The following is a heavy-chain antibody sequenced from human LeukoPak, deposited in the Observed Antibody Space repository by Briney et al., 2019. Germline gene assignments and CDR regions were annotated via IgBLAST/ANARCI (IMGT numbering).Heavy chain of an antibody. J-gene: IGHJ4*02. CDR3: ARGGVAAAWDY. Sequence: GGSLRLSCAASXXTFXSXXXXXVXXXPGXXLXWVSRINSDGSSTSYADSVKGRFTISRDNAKNTLYLQMNSLRAEDTAVYYCARGGVAAAWDYWGQGTLVTVSS. D-gene: IGHD6-13*01. V-gene: IGHV3-74*01. CDR2: INSDGSST. CDR1: XXTFXSXX.